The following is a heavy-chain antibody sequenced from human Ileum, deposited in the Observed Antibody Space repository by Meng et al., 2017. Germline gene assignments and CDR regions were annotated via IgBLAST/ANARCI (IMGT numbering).Heavy chain of an antibody. CDR3: ASDPNWSTS. CDR2: RGLAHSHG. J-gene: IGHJ5*01. V-gene: IGHV3-21*04. CDR1: FSIFSPYH. Sequence: GLVYLVCALGPPCVIAFSIFSPYHTTCIRQTPRKGPSLVASRGLAHSHGSYSASVIARFTLPKDNATTSFFLQMNSLRAEDTATHYCASDPNWSTSWGQGTLVTVSS.